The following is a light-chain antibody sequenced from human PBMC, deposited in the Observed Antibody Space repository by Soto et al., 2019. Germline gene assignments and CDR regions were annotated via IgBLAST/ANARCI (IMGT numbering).Light chain of an antibody. CDR2: EVS. Sequence: QSVLTQPASVSGSPGQSITISCTGTSSDVGAYDYVSWYQQHPDKAPKLMIYEVSNRPSGVSNRFSGSKSVNTATLTISGLQAEDEADYYCSSYTSISTRVFGTGNKVTVL. CDR1: SSDVGAYDY. V-gene: IGLV2-14*03. J-gene: IGLJ1*01. CDR3: SSYTSISTRV.